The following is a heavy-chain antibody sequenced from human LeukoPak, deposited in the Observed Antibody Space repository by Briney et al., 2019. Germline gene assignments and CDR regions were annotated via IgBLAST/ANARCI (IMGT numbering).Heavy chain of an antibody. V-gene: IGHV1-2*02. D-gene: IGHD3-22*01. J-gene: IGHJ4*02. Sequence: AVNVSCKASGYTFTDYYIHWVRQAPGHALEWMGWVNPHSVGTNFAQGFRGKVTMTRDTSVITASLKLNSLPSADTAIYYCARTDNRYDSRLLFNWGQGTQITVSS. CDR2: VNPHSVGT. CDR1: GYTFTDYY. CDR3: ARTDNRYDSRLLFN.